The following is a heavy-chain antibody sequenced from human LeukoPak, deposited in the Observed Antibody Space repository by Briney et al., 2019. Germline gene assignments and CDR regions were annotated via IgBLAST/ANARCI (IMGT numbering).Heavy chain of an antibody. J-gene: IGHJ4*02. CDR3: AKDFEPFKYYYDSSGYPAFDY. Sequence: GGSLRLSCAASGFTFSSFAMHWVRQAPGKGLEWVSSISDSGDSTYYADSVKGRFTISSDNSKRFTISRDNSKNTLYLQMNSLRAEDTAVYYCAKDFEPFKYYYDSSGYPAFDYWGQGTLVTVSS. CDR1: GFTFSSFA. CDR2: ISDSGDST. V-gene: IGHV3-23*01. D-gene: IGHD3-22*01.